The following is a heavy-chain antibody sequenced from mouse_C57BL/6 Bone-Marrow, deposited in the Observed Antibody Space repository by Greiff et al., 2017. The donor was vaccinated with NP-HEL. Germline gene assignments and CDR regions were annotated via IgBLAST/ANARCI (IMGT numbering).Heavy chain of an antibody. J-gene: IGHJ2*01. Sequence: EVQLQESGAELVRPGASVKLSCTASGFNIKDYYMHWVKQRPEQGLEWIGRIDPEDGDTEYAPKFQGKATMTADTSSNTAYLQLSSPTSEDTAVYYCTTVGYGNYGLYYFDYWGQGTTLTVSS. CDR2: IDPEDGDT. CDR3: TTVGYGNYGLYYFDY. CDR1: GFNIKDYY. D-gene: IGHD2-10*02. V-gene: IGHV14-1*01.